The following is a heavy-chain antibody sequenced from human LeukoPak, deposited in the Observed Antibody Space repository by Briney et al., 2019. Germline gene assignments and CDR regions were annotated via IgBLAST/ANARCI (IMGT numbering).Heavy chain of an antibody. CDR2: ISYDGSNK. Sequence: GGSLRLSCAASGFTFSSYAMHWVRQAPGKGLEWVAVISYDGSNKYYADSVKGRFTISRDNSKNTLYLQMNSLRAEDTAVYYCAREDSSSFDYWGQGTLVTVSS. D-gene: IGHD6-13*01. J-gene: IGHJ4*02. CDR3: AREDSSSFDY. V-gene: IGHV3-30*04. CDR1: GFTFSSYA.